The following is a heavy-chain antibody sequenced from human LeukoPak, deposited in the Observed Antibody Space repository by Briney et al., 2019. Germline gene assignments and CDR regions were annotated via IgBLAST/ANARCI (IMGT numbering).Heavy chain of an antibody. CDR2: IYHSGST. D-gene: IGHD2-15*01. J-gene: IGHJ3*02. Sequence: SETLSLTCAVSGYSISSGYYWGWIRQPPGKGLEWIGSIYHSGSTYYNPSLKSRVTISADTSKNQFPLKLSSVTAADTAVYHCARGGVVRAPGDAFDIWGQGTMVTVFS. V-gene: IGHV4-38-2*01. CDR3: ARGGVVRAPGDAFDI. CDR1: GYSISSGYY.